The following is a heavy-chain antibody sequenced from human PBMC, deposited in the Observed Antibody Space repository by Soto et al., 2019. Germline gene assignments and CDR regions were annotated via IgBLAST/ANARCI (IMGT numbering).Heavy chain of an antibody. Sequence: PSETLSLTCTVSGGSISSGDYYWSWIRQPPGKGLEWIGEVNHSGTTNYNPSLKSRATISVDTSKNQLSLKLTSVTAADSAVYYCARDQDGSQLLFGYWGQGTLVTVSS. CDR2: VNHSGTT. V-gene: IGHV4-61*08. CDR3: ARDQDGSQLLFGY. J-gene: IGHJ4*02. D-gene: IGHD2-2*01. CDR1: GGSISSGDYY.